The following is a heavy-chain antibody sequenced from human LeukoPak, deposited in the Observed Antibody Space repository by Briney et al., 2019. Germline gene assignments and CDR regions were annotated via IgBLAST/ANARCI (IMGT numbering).Heavy chain of an antibody. D-gene: IGHD5-12*01. CDR2: ISAYNGNT. Sequence: ASVKVSCKASGYTFTSYGISWVRQAPGQGLEWMGWISAYNGNTNYAQKLQGRVTMTTDTSTCTAYMELRSLRSDDTAVYYCARARKRGYSGYPNFDYWGQGTLVTVSS. CDR3: ARARKRGYSGYPNFDY. CDR1: GYTFTSYG. J-gene: IGHJ4*02. V-gene: IGHV1-18*01.